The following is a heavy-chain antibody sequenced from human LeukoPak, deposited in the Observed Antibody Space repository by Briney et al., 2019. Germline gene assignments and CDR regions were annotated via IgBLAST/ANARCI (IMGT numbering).Heavy chain of an antibody. Sequence: PSETLSLTCTVSGGSISSYYGRWIRQPPGKGLEWIGYIYYSGSTNYNPSLKSRVTISVDTSKNQCALKLSSVTAADTAVYYCASSYFWSGYRLDYWGQGTLVTVSS. CDR2: IYYSGST. J-gene: IGHJ4*02. V-gene: IGHV4-59*01. CDR3: ASSYFWSGYRLDY. CDR1: GGSISSYY. D-gene: IGHD3-3*01.